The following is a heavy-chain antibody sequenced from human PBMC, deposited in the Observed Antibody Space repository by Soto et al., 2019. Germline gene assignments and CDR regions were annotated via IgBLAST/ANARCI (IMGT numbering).Heavy chain of an antibody. CDR3: ARTLARGVVDY. D-gene: IGHD3-10*01. J-gene: IGHJ4*02. V-gene: IGHV3-11*01. CDR1: GFTFSGYY. CDR2: ISNGGGTM. Sequence: GGSLRLACEASGFTFSGYYMSWIRQAPGKGLDWVSYISNGGGTMHYADSVKGRFSMSRDNAKHSLYLQMNSLRAEDTAVYYCARTLARGVVDYWGQGTLVTVSS.